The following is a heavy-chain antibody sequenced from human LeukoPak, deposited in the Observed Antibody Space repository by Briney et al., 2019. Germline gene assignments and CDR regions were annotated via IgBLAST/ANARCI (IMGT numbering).Heavy chain of an antibody. V-gene: IGHV3-30-3*01. D-gene: IGHD7-27*01. Sequence: GGSLRLSCAASGFTFSSYWMSWVRQAPGKGLEWVAVMSYDGSNKYYADSVKGRFTISRDNSKNTLYLQMNSLRAEDTAVYYCARGNWDHGYYYYGMDVWGQGTTVTVSS. CDR3: ARGNWDHGYYYYGMDV. J-gene: IGHJ6*02. CDR2: MSYDGSNK. CDR1: GFTFSSYW.